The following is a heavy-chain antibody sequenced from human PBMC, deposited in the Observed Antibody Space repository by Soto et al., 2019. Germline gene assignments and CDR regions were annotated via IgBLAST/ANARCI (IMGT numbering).Heavy chain of an antibody. CDR2: IYPGDSDT. Sequence: PGESLKISCKGSGYSFTSYWIGWVRQMPGKGLEWMGIIYPGDSDTRYSPSFQGQVTISADKSISTAYLQWSSLKASDTAMYYCARPGIAARNRVDYYYGMDVWGQGTTVTVSS. CDR3: ARPGIAARNRVDYYYGMDV. V-gene: IGHV5-51*01. CDR1: GYSFTSYW. D-gene: IGHD6-6*01. J-gene: IGHJ6*02.